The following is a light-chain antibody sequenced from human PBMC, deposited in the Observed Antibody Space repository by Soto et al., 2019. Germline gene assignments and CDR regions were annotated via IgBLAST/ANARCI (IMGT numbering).Light chain of an antibody. CDR1: QSVSSK. CDR2: DAS. J-gene: IGKJ5*01. Sequence: EIAMTQSPATLSVSPGERATLSCRASQSVSSKLAWYQQKPGQAPRLLIYDASTRATGIPARFSGSGSGTEFTLTISSLQSEDFAVYYCQHYHGWPITFGQGTRLEIK. V-gene: IGKV3-15*01. CDR3: QHYHGWPIT.